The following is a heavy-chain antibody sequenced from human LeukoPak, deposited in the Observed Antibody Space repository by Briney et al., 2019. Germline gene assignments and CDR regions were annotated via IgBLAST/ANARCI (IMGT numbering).Heavy chain of an antibody. D-gene: IGHD3-10*01. CDR3: AKRGIVIRAVIIVGFHKEAYYFDY. CDR2: ISDSGGST. Sequence: GGSLRLSCAVSGITLSNYGMSWVRQAAGKGLEWVAGISDSGGSTNYADSVKGRFTISRDNPKNPLYLQMNSLRAEDTAVYFCAKRGIVIRAVIIVGFHKEAYYFDYWGQGALVTVSS. CDR1: GITLSNYG. V-gene: IGHV3-23*01. J-gene: IGHJ4*02.